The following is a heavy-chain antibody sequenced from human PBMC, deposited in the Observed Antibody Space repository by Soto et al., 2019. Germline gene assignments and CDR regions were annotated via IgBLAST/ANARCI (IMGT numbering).Heavy chain of an antibody. CDR3: ARRLPSSEFFDI. D-gene: IGHD2-21*02. CDR2: IYPGDSDT. J-gene: IGHJ3*02. CDR1: GYSFTTYW. V-gene: IGHV5-51*01. Sequence: EVQLVQSGAEVKKPGESLKISCKGSGYSFTTYWIDWVRQMPGKGLEWMGIIYPGDSDTRYSPSFQGQVSISVNKSINTAYLHWSSLKASDTAMFYCARRLPSSEFFDIWGQGTMVSVSS.